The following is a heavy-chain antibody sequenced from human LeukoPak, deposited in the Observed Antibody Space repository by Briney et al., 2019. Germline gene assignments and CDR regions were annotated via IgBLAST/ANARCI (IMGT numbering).Heavy chain of an antibody. J-gene: IGHJ6*02. Sequence: SETLSLTCTVSGDSTGSKYWSWIRQPPGKGLGWIGYIYYNGNTDYNPSLKSRVTISVDTSKNQFSLKLSSVTAADTAVYYCARHGARRLKTGGYYYDMDVWGQGATVTVSS. CDR1: GDSTGSKY. CDR3: ARHGARRLKTGGYYYDMDV. V-gene: IGHV4-59*08. CDR2: IYYNGNT. D-gene: IGHD1-26*01.